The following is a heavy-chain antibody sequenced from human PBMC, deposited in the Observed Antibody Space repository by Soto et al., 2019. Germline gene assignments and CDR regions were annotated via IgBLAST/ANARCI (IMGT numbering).Heavy chain of an antibody. V-gene: IGHV4-34*01. CDR3: ARAPKVSGSSQTRPDF. CDR1: SGSFSGYY. CDR2: ISQSGNT. J-gene: IGHJ4*02. Sequence: SETLSLTCSIYSGSFSGYYWSWIRQPPGKGLEWIGEISQSGNTNYSPSLKSRVSISIDTSKKQFSLNLASVSAADTAVYYCARAPKVSGSSQTRPDFWGQGALVTVSS. D-gene: IGHD6-6*01.